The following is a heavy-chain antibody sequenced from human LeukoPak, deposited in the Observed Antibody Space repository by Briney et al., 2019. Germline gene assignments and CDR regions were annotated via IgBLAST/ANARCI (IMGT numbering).Heavy chain of an antibody. CDR3: AKEDDSWGPNNLDL. Sequence: GGSLRLSCAASAFTFSDFSMSWVRQAPGKGLEWNSYIDTSSSVVYYANSVMGRFTVTRDNAKNSLYLQMNGLRDEDTAVYYCAKEDDSWGPNNLDLWGQGTMVTVSS. D-gene: IGHD7-27*01. CDR1: AFTFSDFS. V-gene: IGHV3-48*02. CDR2: IDTSSSVV. J-gene: IGHJ3*01.